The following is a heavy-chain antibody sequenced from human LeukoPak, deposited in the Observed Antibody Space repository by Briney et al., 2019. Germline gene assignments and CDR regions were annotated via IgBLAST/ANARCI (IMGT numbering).Heavy chain of an antibody. J-gene: IGHJ4*02. Sequence: SETLSLTCTVSGGSISSSSYYWGWIRQPPGKGLEWIGSIYYSGSTYYNPSLKSRVTISVDTSKNQFSLKLSSVTAADTAVYYCARGSGAAAGTQMGYWGQGTLVTVSS. CDR1: GGSISSSSYY. CDR2: IYYSGST. D-gene: IGHD6-13*01. V-gene: IGHV4-39*01. CDR3: ARGSGAAAGTQMGY.